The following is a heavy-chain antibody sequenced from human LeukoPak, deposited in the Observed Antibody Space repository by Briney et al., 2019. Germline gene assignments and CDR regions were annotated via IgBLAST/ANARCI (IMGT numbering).Heavy chain of an antibody. D-gene: IGHD1-1*01. Sequence: TSETLSLTCAVYGGSFSGYYWSWVRQPPGKGLEWIGEINHSRSTKYNPSLKSRVTISVDKSKNQFSLKLSSVTAADTAVYYCARASHWNQLHYFDYWGQGTLVTVSS. CDR1: GGSFSGYY. J-gene: IGHJ4*02. CDR3: ARASHWNQLHYFDY. V-gene: IGHV4-34*01. CDR2: INHSRST.